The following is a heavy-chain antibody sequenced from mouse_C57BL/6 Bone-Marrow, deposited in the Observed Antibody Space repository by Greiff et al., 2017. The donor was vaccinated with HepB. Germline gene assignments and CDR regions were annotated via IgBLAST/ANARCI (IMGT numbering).Heavy chain of an antibody. J-gene: IGHJ4*01. CDR2: INPNNGGT. Sequence: VQLQQSGPELVKPGASVKISCKASGYTFTDYYMNWVKQSHGKSLEWIGDINPNNGGTSYNQKFKGKATLTVDKSSSTAYMELRSLTSEDSAVYYCARRYYGSSDAMDYWGQGTSVTVSS. V-gene: IGHV1-26*01. CDR3: ARRYYGSSDAMDY. CDR1: GYTFTDYY. D-gene: IGHD1-1*01.